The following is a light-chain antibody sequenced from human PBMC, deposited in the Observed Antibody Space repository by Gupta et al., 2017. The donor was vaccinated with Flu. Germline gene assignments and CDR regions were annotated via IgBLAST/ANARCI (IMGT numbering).Light chain of an antibody. CDR1: QSISNNY. CDR2: GAS. Sequence: ERATPSCRASQSISNNYVAWYQQKPGQSPRLLIYGASSRATGIADRFGGSGSGTDFTLTISGLEAEDFAVYYCQQYDTSPLTFGGGTKVEIK. J-gene: IGKJ4*01. CDR3: QQYDTSPLT. V-gene: IGKV3-20*01.